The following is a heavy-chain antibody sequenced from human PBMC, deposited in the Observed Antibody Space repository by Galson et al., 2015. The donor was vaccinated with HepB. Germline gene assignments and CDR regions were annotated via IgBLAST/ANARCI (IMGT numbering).Heavy chain of an antibody. CDR3: ARDLEDIVVVVAALPAGAFDI. CDR2: ISYDGSNK. J-gene: IGHJ3*02. V-gene: IGHV3-30-3*01. CDR1: GFTFSSYA. D-gene: IGHD2-15*01. Sequence: SLRLSCAASGFTFSSYAMHWVRQAPGKGLEWVAVISYDGSNKYYADSVKGRFTISRDNSKNTLYLQMNSLRAEDTAVYYCARDLEDIVVVVAALPAGAFDIWGQGTMVTVSS.